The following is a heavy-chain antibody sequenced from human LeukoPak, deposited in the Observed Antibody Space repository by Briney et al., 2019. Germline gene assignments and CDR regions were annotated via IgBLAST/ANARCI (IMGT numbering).Heavy chain of an antibody. J-gene: IGHJ3*02. CDR1: GYTFTSQY. Sequence: ASVKVSCKASGYTFTSQYIHWVRQAPGQGLEWLGIINPSGGNTKYAQKFQGRVTMTRDTSTSTVYMELSSLRSEDTAVYYCAREKGVVGATARFGAFDIWGQGTMVTVSS. V-gene: IGHV1-46*01. D-gene: IGHD1-26*01. CDR2: INPSGGNT. CDR3: AREKGVVGATARFGAFDI.